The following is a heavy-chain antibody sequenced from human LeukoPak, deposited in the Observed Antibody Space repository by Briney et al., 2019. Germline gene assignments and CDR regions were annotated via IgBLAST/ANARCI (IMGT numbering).Heavy chain of an antibody. V-gene: IGHV4-38-2*02. Sequence: PSETLSLTCAVSGYSISSGYCWGWIRQPPGKGLEWIGSICHSGSTYYNPSLKSRVTISIDTSKNQFSLKLSSVTAADTAVYYCARDFLPGIAAAGDLFDYWGQGTLVTVSS. D-gene: IGHD6-13*01. J-gene: IGHJ4*02. CDR3: ARDFLPGIAAAGDLFDY. CDR1: GYSISSGYC. CDR2: ICHSGST.